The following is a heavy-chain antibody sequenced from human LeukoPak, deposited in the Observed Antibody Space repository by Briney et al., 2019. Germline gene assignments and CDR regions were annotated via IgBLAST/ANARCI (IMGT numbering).Heavy chain of an antibody. CDR2: MNPNSGNT. CDR3: ARGGLDYDFWSGYSYYFDY. J-gene: IGHJ4*02. CDR1: GYTFTSYD. Sequence: GASVKVSCKTSGYTFTSYDINWVRQATGQGLEWMGWMNPNSGNTGYAQKFQGRVTITRNTSISTAYMELSSLRPEDTAVYYCARGGLDYDFWSGYSYYFDYWGQGTLVTVSS. V-gene: IGHV1-8*03. D-gene: IGHD3-3*01.